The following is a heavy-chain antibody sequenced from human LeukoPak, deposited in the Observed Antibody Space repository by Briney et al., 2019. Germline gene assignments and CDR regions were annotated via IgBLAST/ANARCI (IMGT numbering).Heavy chain of an antibody. CDR3: ARDLGYCTNGVCHTRFDY. CDR2: IYAGGST. D-gene: IGHD2-8*01. CDR1: GFTVSSNY. Sequence: GGSLRLSCAASGFTVSSNYMSWVRQAPGKGLEWVSVIYAGGSTYYADSVKGRFSISRDNTKGSLFLQLNSLRAEDTAVYYCARDLGYCTNGVCHTRFDYWGQGTLVAVSS. V-gene: IGHV3-53*01. J-gene: IGHJ4*02.